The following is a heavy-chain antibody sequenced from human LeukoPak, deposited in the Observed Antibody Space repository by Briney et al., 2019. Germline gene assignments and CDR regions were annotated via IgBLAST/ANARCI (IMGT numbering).Heavy chain of an antibody. CDR2: TYYRSKWYT. J-gene: IGHJ5*02. Sequence: SQTLSLTCVIAGDTVSSNSAGWNWIRLPPSRGLEWLGRTYYRSKWYTDYAVSVQGRITISADTSKNHFSLLVNSVTPEDTAIYFCARDQVTGWFDPWGQGTLVTVSS. CDR1: GDTVSSNSAG. D-gene: IGHD1-1*01. CDR3: ARDQVTGWFDP. V-gene: IGHV6-1*01.